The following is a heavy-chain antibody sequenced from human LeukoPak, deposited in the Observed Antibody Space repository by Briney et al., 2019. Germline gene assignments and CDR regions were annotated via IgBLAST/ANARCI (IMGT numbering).Heavy chain of an antibody. CDR3: ASLTHSYYADPAGYYPFYYMDV. CDR1: IGSITDSNYY. CDR2: INYSRTT. V-gene: IGHV4-39*02. Sequence: SDTLSLTCSVSIGSITDSNYYWGWIRQPPGKRLERNGRINYSRTTYYIPSLKSRVTISVDTSRNHFSLKVTSVTAADTAVYYCASLTHSYYADPAGYYPFYYMDVWGKGTTVTVSS. D-gene: IGHD3-22*01. J-gene: IGHJ6*03.